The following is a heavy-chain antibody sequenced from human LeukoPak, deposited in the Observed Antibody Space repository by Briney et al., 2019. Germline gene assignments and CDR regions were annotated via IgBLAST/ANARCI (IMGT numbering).Heavy chain of an antibody. D-gene: IGHD3-10*01. CDR3: AKAIWVAATSSWFCLDY. Sequence: GGSLRLSCAASGFTFSGYTMTWVRQAPGKGLEWVSSISNSSTYIYYADSVKGRFTISRDNVQNSLSLQMNSLRAEDTAVYYCAKAIWVAATSSWFCLDYWGQGTLVTVSS. CDR2: ISNSSTYI. J-gene: IGHJ4*02. V-gene: IGHV3-21*01. CDR1: GFTFSGYT.